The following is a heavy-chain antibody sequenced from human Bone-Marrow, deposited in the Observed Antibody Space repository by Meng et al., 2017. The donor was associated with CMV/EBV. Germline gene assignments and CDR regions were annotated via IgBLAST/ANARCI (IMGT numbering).Heavy chain of an antibody. CDR1: GGSISSSSYY. CDR3: ARVLPPGNWFDP. CDR2: IYYSGST. Sequence: LQLQESGPGLVKPSETLPPTCTVSGGSISSSSYYWGWIRQPPGKGLEWIGSIYYSGSTYYNPSLKSRVTISVDTSKNQFSLKLSSVTAADTAVYYCARVLPPGNWFDPWGQGTLVTVSS. V-gene: IGHV4-39*07. J-gene: IGHJ5*02. D-gene: IGHD3-10*01.